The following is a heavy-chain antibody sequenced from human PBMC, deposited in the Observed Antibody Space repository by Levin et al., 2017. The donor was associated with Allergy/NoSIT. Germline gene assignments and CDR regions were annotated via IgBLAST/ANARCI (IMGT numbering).Heavy chain of an antibody. J-gene: IGHJ4*02. CDR3: ARDISRGYDLAPLYYFDY. CDR1: GFTFSSYW. CDR2: IKQDGSEK. D-gene: IGHD5-12*01. V-gene: IGHV3-7*01. Sequence: RGESLKISCAASGFTFSSYWMSWVRQAPGKGLEWVANIKQDGSEKYYVDSVKGRFTISRDNAKNSLYLQMNSLRAEDTAVYYCARDISRGYDLAPLYYFDYWGQGTLVTVSS.